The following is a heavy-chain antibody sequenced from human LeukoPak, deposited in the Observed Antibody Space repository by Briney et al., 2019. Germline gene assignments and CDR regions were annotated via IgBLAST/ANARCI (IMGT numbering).Heavy chain of an antibody. J-gene: IGHJ4*02. D-gene: IGHD3-16*01. CDR2: INPNSGDT. CDR3: ARALETMGAKRYFDY. CDR1: GYTFTGYY. Sequence: ASVKVSCKPSGYTFTGYYMNWVRQAPGQGLEWMGWINPNSGDTNYAQKFQGRVTMTSDTSISTAYMALSGLRSDDTAVYYCARALETMGAKRYFDYWGQGTLVTVSS. V-gene: IGHV1-2*02.